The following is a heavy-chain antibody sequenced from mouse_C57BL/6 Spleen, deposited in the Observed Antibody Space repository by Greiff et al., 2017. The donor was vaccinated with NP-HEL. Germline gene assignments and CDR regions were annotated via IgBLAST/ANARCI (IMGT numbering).Heavy chain of an antibody. D-gene: IGHD4-1*02. CDR3: ARSYNYYFDY. Sequence: PELVPPRASVKISCPPHGYSFTDYKLPVVKQSNGKSTSLTAVINPNSCTTSYNQKFNSKATLTVDQSSSTAYMQLNSLTSEDSAVYYCARSYNYYFDYWGQGTTLTVSS. CDR1: GYSFTDYK. CDR2: INPNSCTT. V-gene: IGHV1-39*01. J-gene: IGHJ2*01.